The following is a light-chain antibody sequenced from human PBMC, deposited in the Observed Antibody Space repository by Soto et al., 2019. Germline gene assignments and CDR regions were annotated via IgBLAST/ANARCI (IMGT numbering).Light chain of an antibody. CDR2: GAS. CDR3: QQYGSSPRIT. CDR1: QSLSSTY. Sequence: EIVLTQSPGTLSLSPGERATLSCRASQSLSSTYLAWYQQKPDQAPRLLIYGASSRATGIPDRFSGSGSGTDFTLTISRLEPEDFAVYYCQQYGSSPRITFGQGTRLEMK. V-gene: IGKV3-20*01. J-gene: IGKJ5*01.